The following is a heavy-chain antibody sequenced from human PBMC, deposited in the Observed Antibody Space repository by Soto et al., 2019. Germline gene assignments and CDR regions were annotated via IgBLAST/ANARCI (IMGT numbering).Heavy chain of an antibody. CDR3: ARDPPTIASAGREDY. CDR1: GYTFTSYG. Sequence: QVQLVQSGAEVKKPGASVKVSCKASGYTFTSYGISWVRQAPGQGLEWMGWISAYNGNTNYAQKLQGRVTMTTDTSRSPAYMELRSLRSDDTAVYYCARDPPTIASAGREDYWGQGTLVTVSS. D-gene: IGHD6-13*01. J-gene: IGHJ4*02. V-gene: IGHV1-18*01. CDR2: ISAYNGNT.